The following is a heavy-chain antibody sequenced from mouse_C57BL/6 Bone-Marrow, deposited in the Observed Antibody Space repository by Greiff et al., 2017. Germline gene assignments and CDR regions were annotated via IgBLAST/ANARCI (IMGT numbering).Heavy chain of an antibody. V-gene: IGHV1-80*01. CDR2: IFPGDGDT. CDR1: GFAFSSYW. Sequence: QVQLQQSGAELVKPGASVKISCTASGFAFSSYWMNWVKQRPGKGLEWIGQIFPGDGDTNYTAKFKGKATQTADKSSSTAYMQLSSLTSEDSAVYFCARGAYWGQGTLVTVSA. CDR3: ARGAY. J-gene: IGHJ3*01.